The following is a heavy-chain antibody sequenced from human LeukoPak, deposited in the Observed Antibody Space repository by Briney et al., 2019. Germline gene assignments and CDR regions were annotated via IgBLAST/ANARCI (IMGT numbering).Heavy chain of an antibody. CDR3: ARSYYYDSSGYYFDAFDI. D-gene: IGHD3-22*01. CDR2: IYYSGST. CDR1: GGSISSYY. J-gene: IGHJ3*02. Sequence: PSETLSLTCTVSGGSISSYYWSWIRQPPGKGLEWIGYIYYSGSTNYNPPLKSRVTISVDTSKKQFSLKLSSVTAADTAVYYCARSYYYDSSGYYFDAFDIWGQGTMVTVSS. V-gene: IGHV4-59*01.